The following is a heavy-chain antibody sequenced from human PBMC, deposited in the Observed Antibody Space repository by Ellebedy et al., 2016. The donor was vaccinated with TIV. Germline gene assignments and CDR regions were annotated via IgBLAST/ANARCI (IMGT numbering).Heavy chain of an antibody. CDR3: ASSLYYDILTGYYTPHYYYGMDV. CDR1: GGTFSSYA. Sequence: AASVKVSCKASGGTFSSYAISWVRQAPGQGLEWMGGIIPIFGTANYAQKFQGRVTITADESTSTAYMELSSLRSEDTAVYYCASSLYYDILTGYYTPHYYYGMDVWGQGTTVTVSS. D-gene: IGHD3-9*01. V-gene: IGHV1-69*13. J-gene: IGHJ6*02. CDR2: IIPIFGTA.